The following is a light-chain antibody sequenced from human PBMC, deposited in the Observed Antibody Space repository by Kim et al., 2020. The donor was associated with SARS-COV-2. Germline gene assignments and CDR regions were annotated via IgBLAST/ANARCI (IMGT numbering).Light chain of an antibody. J-gene: IGLJ1*01. CDR1: RSDIGHANY. V-gene: IGLV2-14*04. CDR3: TSYTTSASYV. CDR2: NVA. Sequence: QSITISCTGYRSDIGHANYVSWYHQYPGKAPKLIIYNVAQRPSGISNRFSGSKSGDTASLTISGLQAEDEADYYCTSYTTSASYVFGTGTKVTVL.